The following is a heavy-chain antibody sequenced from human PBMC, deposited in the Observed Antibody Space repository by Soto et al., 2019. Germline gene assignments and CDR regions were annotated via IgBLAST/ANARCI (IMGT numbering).Heavy chain of an antibody. V-gene: IGHV1-69*13. J-gene: IGHJ4*01. CDR2: ISKIIGTA. CDR1: GGTFSSYA. CDR3: ARDSPYYDILTGYHKYYFHY. Sequence: SVKVFCKASGGTFSSYAISWVRKAPGKGLESKGGISKIIGTANYAQKIHGSVKITADETTSTAYMEQSSLRSEDTPVYYCARDSPYYDILTGYHKYYFHYWG. D-gene: IGHD3-9*01.